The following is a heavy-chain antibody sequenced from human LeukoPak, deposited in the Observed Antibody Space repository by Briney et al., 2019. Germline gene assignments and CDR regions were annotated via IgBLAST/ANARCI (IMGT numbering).Heavy chain of an antibody. J-gene: IGHJ6*02. D-gene: IGHD4-17*01. CDR2: ISAYNGNT. CDR3: ASLPTVTKGYYYYYYGMDV. CDR1: GYTFTSYG. V-gene: IGHV1-18*01. Sequence: GASVKVSCKASGYTFTSYGISWVRQAPGQGLEWMGWISAYNGNTNYAQKLQGRVTMTTDTSTSTAYMELRSLRSDDTAVYYCASLPTVTKGYYYYYYGMDVWGQGTTVTVSS.